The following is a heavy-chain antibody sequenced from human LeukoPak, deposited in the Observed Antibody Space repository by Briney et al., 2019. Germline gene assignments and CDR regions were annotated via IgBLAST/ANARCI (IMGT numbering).Heavy chain of an antibody. D-gene: IGHD3-10*01. CDR2: IWYDGSNK. V-gene: IGHV3-33*01. Sequence: GRSLRLSCAASGFTFSNYGMHWVRQAPGKRLEGVAVIWYDGSNKYYADSVKGRFTISRDNSKNTLYLQMNSLRAADTAVYSCAGNYGPYYFDYWGQGTLVTVSS. CDR3: AGNYGPYYFDY. J-gene: IGHJ4*02. CDR1: GFTFSNYG.